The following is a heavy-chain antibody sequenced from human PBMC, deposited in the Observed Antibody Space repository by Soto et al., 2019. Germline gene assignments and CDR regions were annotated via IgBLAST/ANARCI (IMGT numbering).Heavy chain of an antibody. D-gene: IGHD3-3*02. CDR1: GFAFSNYE. V-gene: IGHV3-48*03. CDR2: ISLSGSTI. J-gene: IGHJ4*02. CDR3: ARESFSASPNFFDY. Sequence: GGSLRLSCAASGFAFSNYEMNWVRQAPGKGLEWVSYISLSGSTIYYADSVKGRFTISRDDAKNSLYLQMDSLRADDAAVYYCARESFSASPNFFDYWGQGTLVTVSS.